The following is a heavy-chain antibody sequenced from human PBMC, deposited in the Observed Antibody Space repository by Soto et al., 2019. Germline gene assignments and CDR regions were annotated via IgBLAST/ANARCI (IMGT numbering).Heavy chain of an antibody. CDR1: GFTFSSYA. D-gene: IGHD3-16*01. V-gene: IGHV3-30-3*01. J-gene: IGHJ6*02. CDR2: ISYDGSNK. Sequence: QVQLVESGGGVVQPGRSLRLSCAASGFTFSSYAMHWVRQAPGKGLEWVAVISYDGSNKYYADSVKGRFTISRDNSKNPLYLQMNSLRAEDTAVYYCAREGGGGYYYYGMDVWGQGTTVTVSS. CDR3: AREGGGGYYYYGMDV.